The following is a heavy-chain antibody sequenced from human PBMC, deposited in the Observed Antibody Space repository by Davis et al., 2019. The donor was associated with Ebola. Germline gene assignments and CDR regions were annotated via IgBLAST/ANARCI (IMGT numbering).Heavy chain of an antibody. J-gene: IGHJ6*02. V-gene: IGHV4-59*01. CDR3: ARGRYYYYGMDV. CDR1: GGSISSYY. Sequence: SETLSLTCTVSGGSISSYYWSWIRQPPGKGLEWTGYIYYSGSTNYNPSLKSRVTISVDTSKNQFSLKLSSVTAADTAVYYCARGRYYYYGMDVWGQGTTVTVSS. CDR2: IYYSGST.